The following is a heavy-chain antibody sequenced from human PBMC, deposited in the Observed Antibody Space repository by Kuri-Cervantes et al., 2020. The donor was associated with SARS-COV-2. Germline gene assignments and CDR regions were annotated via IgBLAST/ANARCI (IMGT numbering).Heavy chain of an antibody. CDR3: ARAGYYSDGSGYSHSYYGMDV. CDR2: ISGSGGST. V-gene: IGHV3-23*01. Sequence: GSLRLSCAASGFTFSSYWMSWVRQAPGKGLEWVAAISGSGGSTYYADSVKGRFTISRGNSKNTLYLQMNSLRAEDTAVYYCARAGYYSDGSGYSHSYYGMDVWGQGTTVTVSS. D-gene: IGHD3-22*01. J-gene: IGHJ6*02. CDR1: GFTFSSYW.